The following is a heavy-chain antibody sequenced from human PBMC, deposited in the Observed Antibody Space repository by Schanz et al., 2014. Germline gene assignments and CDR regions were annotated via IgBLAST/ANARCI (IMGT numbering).Heavy chain of an antibody. CDR3: ARGYCAGTSCPIFDY. D-gene: IGHD2-2*01. J-gene: IGHJ4*02. V-gene: IGHV7-4-1*02. Sequence: QVHLVQSESELKNPGASVKVSCKTSGYSFSTYAMNWVRQAPGQGLEWMGWINTKTGNPTYAQGFTGRFVFSLDNSVSTPHLQITNLKADDTAVYYCARGYCAGTSCPIFDYWGQGTLVTVSS. CDR1: GYSFSTYA. CDR2: INTKTGNP.